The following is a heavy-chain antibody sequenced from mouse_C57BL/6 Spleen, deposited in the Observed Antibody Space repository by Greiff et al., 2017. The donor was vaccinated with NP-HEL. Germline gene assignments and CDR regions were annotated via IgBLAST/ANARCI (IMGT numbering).Heavy chain of an antibody. V-gene: IGHV1-59*01. CDR1: GYTFTSYW. CDR2: IDPSDSYT. D-gene: IGHD3-3*01. CDR3: ARRGLPYAMDY. Sequence: QVHVKQPGAELVRPGTSVKLSCKASGYTFTSYWMHWVKQRPGQGLEWIGVIDPSDSYTNYNQKFKGKATLTVDTSSSTAYMQLSSLTSEDSAVYYCARRGLPYAMDYWGQGTSVTVSS. J-gene: IGHJ4*01.